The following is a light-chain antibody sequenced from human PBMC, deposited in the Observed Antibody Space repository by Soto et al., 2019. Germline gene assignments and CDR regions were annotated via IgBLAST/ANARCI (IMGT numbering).Light chain of an antibody. Sequence: DIQITQSPSSLSPSVGDKVTITCRASHDIANYLAWFQQKPGKAPKTLIFAASSLHTGVPSHFIGSGFGTDFTLTINSLQPEDFATYYCQQYYSYPTTFGQGKRLE. CDR2: AAS. V-gene: IGKV1-16*02. CDR1: HDIANY. J-gene: IGKJ5*01. CDR3: QQYYSYPTT.